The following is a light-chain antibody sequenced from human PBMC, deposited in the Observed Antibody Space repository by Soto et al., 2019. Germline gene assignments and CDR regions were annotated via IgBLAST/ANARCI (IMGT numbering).Light chain of an antibody. V-gene: IGKV1-8*01. J-gene: IGKJ1*01. CDR1: QGISSY. CDR3: QQYYSYPRT. CDR2: AAS. Sequence: AIRMTQSPSSFSASTGDRVTITCRASQGISSYLAWYQQKPGKAPKLLLYAASTLQSGVSSRFSGSGSGTGFTLTISCLQSEDFATYYCQQYYSYPRTFGQGTKVEIK.